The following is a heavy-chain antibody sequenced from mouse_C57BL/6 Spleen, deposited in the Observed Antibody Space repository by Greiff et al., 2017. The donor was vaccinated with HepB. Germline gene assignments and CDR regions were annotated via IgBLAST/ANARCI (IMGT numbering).Heavy chain of an antibody. V-gene: IGHV1-52*01. CDR1: GYTFTSYW. Sequence: QVQLQQPGAELVRPGSSVKLSCKASGYTFTSYWMHWVKQRPIQGLEWIGNIDPSDSETHYNQKFKDKATLTVDKSSSTAYMQLSSLTSEDSAVYYRARTGDTKATWYLDVWGTGTTVTVS. J-gene: IGHJ1*03. CDR2: IDPSDSET. D-gene: IGHD2-1*01. CDR3: ARTGDTKATWYLDV.